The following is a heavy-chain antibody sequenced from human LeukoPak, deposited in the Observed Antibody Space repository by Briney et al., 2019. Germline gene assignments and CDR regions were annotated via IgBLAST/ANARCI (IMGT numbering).Heavy chain of an antibody. D-gene: IGHD6-19*01. J-gene: IGHJ5*02. CDR3: ARDGRVSGWYNWFDP. Sequence: ASVRVSCKAPGYTFTSYDINWGRQGPGQGVECRGWMYLNRGNTGYAQKFQGRVTMTRNTSISTPYMEMSSLRSEDTAVYYCARDGRVSGWYNWFDPGSQGTLVTVSS. CDR2: MYLNRGNT. CDR1: GYTFTSYD. V-gene: IGHV1-8*01.